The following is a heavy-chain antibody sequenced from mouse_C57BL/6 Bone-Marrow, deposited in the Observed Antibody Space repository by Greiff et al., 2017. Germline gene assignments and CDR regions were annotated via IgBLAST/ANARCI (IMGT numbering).Heavy chain of an antibody. Sequence: EVQLQQSGPELVKPGASVKISCKASGYTFTDYYMNWVKQSHGKSLEWIGDINPNNGGTSYNQKFKGKDTLTVDKSSSTAYMELRSLTSEDSAVYYCARSRIFYYYGSSYLFDYWGQGTTLTVSA. D-gene: IGHD1-1*01. CDR2: INPNNGGT. CDR3: ARSRIFYYYGSSYLFDY. CDR1: GYTFTDYY. J-gene: IGHJ2*01. V-gene: IGHV1-26*01.